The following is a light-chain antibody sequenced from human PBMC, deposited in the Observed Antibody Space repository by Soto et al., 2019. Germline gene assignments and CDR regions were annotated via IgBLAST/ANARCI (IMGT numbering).Light chain of an antibody. CDR3: SSYAGSNFYV. V-gene: IGLV2-8*01. CDR2: EVS. CDR1: SSDVGGYNY. Sequence: QSVLTQPPSASGSPGRSVTISCTGTSSDVGGYNYASWYQQHPGKAPKLMIYEVSKRPSGVPDRFSGSKSGNTASLTVSGLQAEDEADYYCSSYAGSNFYVFGTGTKVTVL. J-gene: IGLJ1*01.